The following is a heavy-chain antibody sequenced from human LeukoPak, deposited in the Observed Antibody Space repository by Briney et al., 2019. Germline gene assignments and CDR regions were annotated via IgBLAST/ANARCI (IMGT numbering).Heavy chain of an antibody. Sequence: SGPTLFHAPRTLTLTGTFSGFSLGTRGVGVCWSRQPPEMALEWLPILYWDDAKRYSPSLKSRLTITNDASKNQVVLTMTNMDPVDTAPYYCANRRYDNSGYWNWGTFDIWGQATMVTVSS. CDR3: ANRRYDNSGYWNWGTFDI. J-gene: IGHJ3*02. CDR1: GFSLGTRGVG. CDR2: LYWDDAK. D-gene: IGHD3-22*01. V-gene: IGHV2-5*02.